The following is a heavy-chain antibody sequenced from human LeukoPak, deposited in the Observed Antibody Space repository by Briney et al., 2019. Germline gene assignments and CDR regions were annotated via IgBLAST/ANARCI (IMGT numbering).Heavy chain of an antibody. CDR3: ARRSYSNYPDY. V-gene: IGHV4-59*01. D-gene: IGHD1-26*01. CDR1: GGSISSYY. J-gene: IGHJ4*02. CDR2: IYYSGST. Sequence: SETLSLTCTVSGGSISSYYWSWIRQPPGKGLEWIGYIYYSGSTNYNPSLKSRVTISVDTSKNQFSLKLSSVPAADTAVYYCARRSYSNYPDYWGQGTLVTVSS.